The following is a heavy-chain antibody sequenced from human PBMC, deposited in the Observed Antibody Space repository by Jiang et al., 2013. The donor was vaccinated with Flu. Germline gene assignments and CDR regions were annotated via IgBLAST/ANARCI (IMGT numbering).Heavy chain of an antibody. CDR2: INPNSGGT. CDR1: GYTFTGYY. J-gene: IGHJ4*02. Sequence: SGAEVKKPGASVKVSCKASGYTFTGYYIHWVRQAPGQGLEWMGWINPNSGGTNYAQKFQGRVTMTRDTSISTAYMELSRLRSDDTAVYYCARTTDNYDLQFWGDYICWGQGTLVTVS. CDR3: ARTTDNYDLQFWGDYIC. D-gene: IGHD3/OR15-3a*01. V-gene: IGHV1-2*02.